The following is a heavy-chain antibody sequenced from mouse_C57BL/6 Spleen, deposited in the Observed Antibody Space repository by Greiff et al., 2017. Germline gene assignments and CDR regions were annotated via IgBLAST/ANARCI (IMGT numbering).Heavy chain of an antibody. CDR1: GFTFSSYA. CDR3: TRLSDGYYYYARDY. CDR2: ISSGGDYI. J-gene: IGHJ4*01. Sequence: EVKLVESGEGLVKPGGSLKLSCAASGFTFSSYAMSWVRQTPEKRLEWVAYISSGGDYIYYADTVKGRFTISRDNARNTLYLQMSSLKSEDTAMYYCTRLSDGYYYYARDYWGQGTSVTVSS. D-gene: IGHD2-3*01. V-gene: IGHV5S21*01.